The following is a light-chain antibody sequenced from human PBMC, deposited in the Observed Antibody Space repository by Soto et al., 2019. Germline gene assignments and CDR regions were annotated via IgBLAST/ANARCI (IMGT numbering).Light chain of an antibody. CDR3: QQSYSTLGTT. CDR1: QSISSY. V-gene: IGKV1-39*01. Sequence: DIQMTQSPSSLSASVGDRVTITCRASQSISSYLNWYQQKPGKAPKLLIYAASSLQSGVPSRFSGSGSGTDFTLTISSLQHEDFATYYCQQSYSTLGTTFGQGTRLEIK. J-gene: IGKJ5*01. CDR2: AAS.